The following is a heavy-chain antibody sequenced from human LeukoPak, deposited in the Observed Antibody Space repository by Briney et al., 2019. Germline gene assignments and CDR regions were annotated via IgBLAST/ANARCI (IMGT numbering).Heavy chain of an antibody. V-gene: IGHV1-46*01. Sequence: ASVKVSCKASGYTFTSYYMHWVRQAPGQGLEWMGIINPSGGSTSYAQKFQGRVTMTRDTSTSTVYMELSSLRSEDTAVYYCAREYSSGWPPHWFDPWGQGTLATVSS. CDR1: GYTFTSYY. D-gene: IGHD6-19*01. J-gene: IGHJ5*02. CDR2: INPSGGST. CDR3: AREYSSGWPPHWFDP.